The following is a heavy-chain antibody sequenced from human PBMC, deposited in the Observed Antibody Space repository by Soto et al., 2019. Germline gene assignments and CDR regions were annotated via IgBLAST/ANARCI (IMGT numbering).Heavy chain of an antibody. V-gene: IGHV1-69*13. CDR1: GGTFSSYA. Sequence: SVKVSCKAAGGTFSSYAISWGRQAPGQGLEWMGGIIPIFGTANYAQKFQGRVTITADESTSTAYMELSSLRSEDTAVYYCARGYPGLELPSYYGMDVWGQGTTVTVSS. CDR3: ARGYPGLELPSYYGMDV. D-gene: IGHD1-7*01. J-gene: IGHJ6*02. CDR2: IIPIFGTA.